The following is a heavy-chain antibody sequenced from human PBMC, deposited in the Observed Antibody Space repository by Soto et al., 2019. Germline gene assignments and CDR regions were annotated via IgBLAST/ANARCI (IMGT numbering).Heavy chain of an antibody. CDR2: ISYDGSNK. J-gene: IGHJ4*02. D-gene: IGHD6-19*01. Sequence: GGSLRLSCAAPGFTFSSYAMPWVRQAPGKGLEWVAVISYDGSNKYYADSVKGRFTISRDNSKNTLYLHMNSLRAEDTAVYYCASAEGIAVGRDYWGQGTLVTVSS. V-gene: IGHV3-30-3*01. CDR1: GFTFSSYA. CDR3: ASAEGIAVGRDY.